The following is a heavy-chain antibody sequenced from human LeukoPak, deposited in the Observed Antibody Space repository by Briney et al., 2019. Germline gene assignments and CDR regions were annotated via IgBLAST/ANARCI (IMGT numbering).Heavy chain of an antibody. V-gene: IGHV1-69*06. J-gene: IGHJ5*02. CDR3: ARDPLVGQDDSSGYSDNWFDP. CDR1: GGTFNTYT. D-gene: IGHD3-22*01. CDR2: IIPIFGTA. Sequence: GASVKVSCKASGGTFNTYTISWVRQAPGQGPEWMGGIIPIFGTANYAQKFQGRVTITADKSTSTAYMELSSLRSEDTAVYYCARDPLVGQDDSSGYSDNWFDPWGQGTLVTVSS.